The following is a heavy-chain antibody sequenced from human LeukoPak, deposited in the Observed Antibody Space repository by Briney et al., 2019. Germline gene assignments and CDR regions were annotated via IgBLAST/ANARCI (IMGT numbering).Heavy chain of an antibody. CDR3: AKGSGINHYHWIDP. V-gene: IGHV3-30*18. D-gene: IGHD1-14*01. Sequence: GGSLRLSCAASGFTFSSSGMHWVRQAPGKGLQWVAVISYDGSNKYYTNSVKGRFTISRDNSKNTVYLQMNSLRAEDTALYYCAKGSGINHYHWIDPWGQGTLVTVSS. J-gene: IGHJ5*02. CDR2: ISYDGSNK. CDR1: GFTFSSSG.